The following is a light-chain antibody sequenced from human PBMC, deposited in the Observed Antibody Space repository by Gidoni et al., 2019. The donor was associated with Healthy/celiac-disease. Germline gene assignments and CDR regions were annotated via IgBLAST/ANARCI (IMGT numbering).Light chain of an antibody. V-gene: IGKV1-9*01. CDR2: AAS. J-gene: IGKJ4*01. Sequence: TITCRASQGISSYLAWYQQKPGKAPKLLIYAASTLQSGVPSRFSGSGSGTEFTLTISSLQPEDFATYYCQQLNSYLPLTFGGXTKVEIK. CDR3: QQLNSYLPLT. CDR1: QGISSY.